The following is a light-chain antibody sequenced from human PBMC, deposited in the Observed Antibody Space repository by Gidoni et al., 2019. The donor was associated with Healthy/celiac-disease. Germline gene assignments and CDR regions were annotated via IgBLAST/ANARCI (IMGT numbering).Light chain of an antibody. CDR2: ASS. V-gene: IGKV1-39*01. J-gene: IGKJ2*01. CDR1: QSISSY. CDR3: QQSYSTPLYT. Sequence: DIQMTQSPSSLSASVGDRVNITCRASQSISSYLDWYQHKPGKAPKLLIYASSSLQSGGPSRFSCSGSGTDFTLTISSLQPEDFATYYCQQSYSTPLYTFGQGTKLEIK.